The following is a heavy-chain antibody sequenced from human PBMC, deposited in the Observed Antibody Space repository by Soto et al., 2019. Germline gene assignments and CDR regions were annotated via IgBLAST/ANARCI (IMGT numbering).Heavy chain of an antibody. J-gene: IGHJ6*02. D-gene: IGHD2-15*01. V-gene: IGHV4-59*01. CDR3: ARGVSGGYYYYGMDV. CDR1: GGSISSYY. CDR2: IYYSGST. Sequence: PSETLSLTCTVSGGSISSYYWSWIRQPPGKGLEWIGYIYYSGSTNYNPSLKSRVTISVDTSKNQFSLKLSSVTAADTAVYYCARGVSGGYYYYGMDVWGQGTTVTVSS.